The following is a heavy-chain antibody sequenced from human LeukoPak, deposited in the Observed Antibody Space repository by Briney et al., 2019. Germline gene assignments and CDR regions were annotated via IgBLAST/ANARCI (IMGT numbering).Heavy chain of an antibody. J-gene: IGHJ6*03. CDR3: ARVHYSGYEDYYYYYMDV. V-gene: IGHV1-69*13. CDR1: GGTFSSYA. Sequence: GASVKVSCKASGGTFSSYAISWVRQAPGQGLEWMGGIIPIFGTANYAQKFQGRVTITADESTSTAYMELSSLRSEDTAVYYCARVHYSGYEDYYYYYMDVWGKGTTVTISS. D-gene: IGHD5-12*01. CDR2: IIPIFGTA.